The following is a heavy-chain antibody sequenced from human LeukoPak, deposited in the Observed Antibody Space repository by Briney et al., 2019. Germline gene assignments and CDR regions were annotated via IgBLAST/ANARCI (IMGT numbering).Heavy chain of an antibody. V-gene: IGHV4-34*01. J-gene: IGHJ4*02. D-gene: IGHD3-22*01. CDR2: INHSGST. CDR1: GGSFSGYY. CDR3: ARGFRYYYDSSGYTYDY. Sequence: SETLSLTCAVYGGSFSGYYWSWIRQPPGKGLEWIGEINHSGSTNYNPSLKSRVTISVDASKNQFSLKLSSVTAADTAVYYCARGFRYYYDSSGYTYDYWGQGTLVTVSS.